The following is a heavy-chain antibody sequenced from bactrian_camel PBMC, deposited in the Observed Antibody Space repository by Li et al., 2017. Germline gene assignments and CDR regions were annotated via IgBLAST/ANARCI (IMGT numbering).Heavy chain of an antibody. CDR1: GLTRDNPD. D-gene: IGHD6*01. CDR3: ARGSWLIDA. V-gene: IGHV3S55*01. Sequence: HVQLVESGGGSVQTGGSLRLSCKASGLTRDNPDMAWYRQAPGNDCEILASMHSDGRTALSASVKGRFTVSPISRGNAETTVYLQLNSLSSEDTALYYCARGSWLIDAWGQETQVT. CDR2: MHSDGRT. J-gene: IGHJ6*01.